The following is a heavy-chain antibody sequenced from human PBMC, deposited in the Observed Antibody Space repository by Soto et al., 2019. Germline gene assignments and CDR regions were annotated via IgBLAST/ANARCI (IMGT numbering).Heavy chain of an antibody. Sequence: QVQLVQSGAEVKKPGASMKVSCKASGYTFTSYGVSWVRQAPGRGLEWMGWISAYNGNTNYAQKLQGRVTMIADTSTSTAYMELRSLRSDDTAVYYCAREGRTYDFLTGTDTALYYYYGMDVWGQGTTVTVSS. V-gene: IGHV1-18*01. D-gene: IGHD3-9*01. J-gene: IGHJ6*02. CDR3: AREGRTYDFLTGTDTALYYYYGMDV. CDR1: GYTFTSYG. CDR2: ISAYNGNT.